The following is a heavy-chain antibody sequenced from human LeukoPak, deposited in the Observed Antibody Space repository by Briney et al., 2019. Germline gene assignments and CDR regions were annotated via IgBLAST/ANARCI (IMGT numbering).Heavy chain of an antibody. V-gene: IGHV1-69*06. CDR3: ARDNDSRDPANFVY. CDR1: GGTFNSYA. CDR2: IIPIFVTT. D-gene: IGHD2-15*01. Sequence: GASVNLSRKASGGTFNSYAISWVRPAPGQGREWMGGIIPIFVTTNYARKFRGRVTLTQDKSTRTAYMELSRLRCEDTAVYYCARDNDSRDPANFVYWGQGDLVTVSS. J-gene: IGHJ4*02.